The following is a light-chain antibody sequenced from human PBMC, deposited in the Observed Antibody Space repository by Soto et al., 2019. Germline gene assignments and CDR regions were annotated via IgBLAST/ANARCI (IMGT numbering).Light chain of an antibody. Sequence: DIQITQSPSTLSVCLGDRITITCRASEDIDTSLAWVQQRPGKAPKVLIAGASGLMNGVPSTFSGSGSGTEFALTITSVQPDDFATYFCQHYDNFSWTFGQGTKVDIK. J-gene: IGKJ1*01. CDR3: QHYDNFSWT. CDR1: EDIDTS. V-gene: IGKV1-5*01. CDR2: GAS.